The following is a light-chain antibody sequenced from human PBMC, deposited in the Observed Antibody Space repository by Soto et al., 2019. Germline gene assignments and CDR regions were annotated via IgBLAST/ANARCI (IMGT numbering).Light chain of an antibody. Sequence: DLQMTQSPSSLSASVGDRVSITCRASQGISNYLAWYQQKPGKVPKLLIYAASTLQSGVPFRFSGSGSGTDFTLTISSLQPDDVATYYCQKYDSVPTFGQGTKVEIK. J-gene: IGKJ1*01. CDR3: QKYDSVPT. V-gene: IGKV1-27*01. CDR1: QGISNY. CDR2: AAS.